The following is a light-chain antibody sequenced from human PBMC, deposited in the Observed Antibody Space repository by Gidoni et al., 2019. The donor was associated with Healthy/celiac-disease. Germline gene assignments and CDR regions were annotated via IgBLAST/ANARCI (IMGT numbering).Light chain of an antibody. Sequence: QSVLTQPPSASGTPGQRVTISGSGSSSNIGSNYVYWYQQIPGTAPKLLIYRNNQRPSGVPDRFSGSKSGTSASLAISGLRSEDEADYYCAAWDDSLSGPVFGGGTKLTV. V-gene: IGLV1-47*01. CDR1: SSNIGSNY. CDR2: RNN. CDR3: AAWDDSLSGPV. J-gene: IGLJ2*01.